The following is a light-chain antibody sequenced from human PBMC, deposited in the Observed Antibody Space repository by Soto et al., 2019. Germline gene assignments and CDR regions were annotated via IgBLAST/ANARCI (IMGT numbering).Light chain of an antibody. CDR2: DVS. Sequence: QSALTQPASASGSPGQSITISCTGTSSDVGGYNYVSWYLQHPGKAPKFMIYDVSNRPSGVSNRFSGSKSGNTASLTISGLQAEDEADYYCCSYTTSNTRQIVFGTGTKVTVL. V-gene: IGLV2-14*01. CDR1: SSDVGGYNY. CDR3: CSYTTSNTRQIV. J-gene: IGLJ1*01.